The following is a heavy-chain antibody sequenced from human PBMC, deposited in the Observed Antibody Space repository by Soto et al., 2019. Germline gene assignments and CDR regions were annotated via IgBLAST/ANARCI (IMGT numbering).Heavy chain of an antibody. J-gene: IGHJ4*02. Sequence: WGSLRLSCAAYGFTFSSYTMNWFRQAPGKDLEWVSAISGTGDYIYYADSWKGRVAISRDNARNSLFLQVNSLRGEDTAVDYFSGQPGGAIRGLGVWGQRTPATVSS. CDR3: SGQPGGAIRGLGV. CDR1: GFTFSSYT. D-gene: IGHD1-1*01. V-gene: IGHV3-21*01. CDR2: ISGTGDYI.